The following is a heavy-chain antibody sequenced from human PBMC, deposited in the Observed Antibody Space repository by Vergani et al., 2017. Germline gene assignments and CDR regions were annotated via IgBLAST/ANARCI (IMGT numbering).Heavy chain of an antibody. CDR3: ARDGSSSWYYEQRNGYWYFDL. Sequence: QVQLVQSGAEVKEPGSSVKVSCKASGGTFSSYAISWVRQAPGQGLEWMGGIIPIFGTANYAQKFQGRVTITADESTSTAYMELSSLRSEDTAVYYCARDGSSSWYYEQRNGYWYFDLWGRGTLVTVSS. CDR2: IIPIFGTA. V-gene: IGHV1-69*01. CDR1: GGTFSSYA. D-gene: IGHD6-13*01. J-gene: IGHJ2*01.